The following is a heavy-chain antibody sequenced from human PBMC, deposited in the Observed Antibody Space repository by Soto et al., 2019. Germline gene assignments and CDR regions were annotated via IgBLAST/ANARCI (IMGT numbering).Heavy chain of an antibody. CDR1: GFTFSDYY. V-gene: IGHV3-11*01. J-gene: IGHJ6*03. CDR2: ISSSGSTI. D-gene: IGHD6-19*01. CDR3: AWLASGWHYYYYYLDV. Sequence: PGGSLRLSCAASGFTFSDYYMSWIRQAPGKGLEWVSYISSSGSTIYYADSVKGRFTISRDNAKNSLYLQMNSLRAEDTAVYYCAWLASGWHYYYYYLDVWGKGTTATVSS.